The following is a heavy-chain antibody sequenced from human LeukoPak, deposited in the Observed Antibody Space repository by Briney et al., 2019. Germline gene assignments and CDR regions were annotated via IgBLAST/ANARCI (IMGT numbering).Heavy chain of an antibody. Sequence: PSETLSLTCTVSGGSISSYYWSWIRQPPGKGLEWIGSIYYTGGTYYSPSLKSRVTISVDTSQNQFSLKLSSVTAADTAVYYCARHGGTRVTLVEVFYFDYWGQGTLVTVSS. D-gene: IGHD4-11*01. J-gene: IGHJ4*02. CDR1: GGSISSYY. CDR2: IYYTGGT. V-gene: IGHV4-59*05. CDR3: ARHGGTRVTLVEVFYFDY.